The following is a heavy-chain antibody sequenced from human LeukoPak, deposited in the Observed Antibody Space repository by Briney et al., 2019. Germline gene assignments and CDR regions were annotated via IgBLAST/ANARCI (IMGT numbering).Heavy chain of an antibody. CDR1: GGSFSGYY. Sequence: SETLSLTCAVYGGSFSGYYWSWIRQPPGKGLEWIGEINHSGSTNYNPSLKSRVTISVDTSKNQFSLKLSSVTAADTAVYYCATDRRYDYVWGSYRSYFDYWGQGTLVTVSS. CDR2: INHSGST. V-gene: IGHV4-34*01. CDR3: ATDRRYDYVWGSYRSYFDY. J-gene: IGHJ4*02. D-gene: IGHD3-16*02.